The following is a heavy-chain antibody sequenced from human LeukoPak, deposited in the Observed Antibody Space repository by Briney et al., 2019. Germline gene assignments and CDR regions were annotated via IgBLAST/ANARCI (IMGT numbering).Heavy chain of an antibody. CDR2: IRYDGSNK. CDR1: GFTFSSYG. D-gene: IGHD4-11*01. V-gene: IGHV3-30*02. J-gene: IGHJ4*02. CDR3: AKDLATTAPGGYFDY. Sequence: PGGSLRLSCAASGFTFSSYGMHWVRQAPGKGLEWVAFIRYDGSNKYYADSVKGRFTISRDNSKNTPYLQMNSLRAEDTAVYYCAKDLATTAPGGYFDYWGQGTLVTVSS.